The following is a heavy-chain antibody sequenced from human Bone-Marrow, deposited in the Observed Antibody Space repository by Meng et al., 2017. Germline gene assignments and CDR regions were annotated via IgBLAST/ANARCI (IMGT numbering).Heavy chain of an antibody. V-gene: IGHV4-59*01. CDR1: GGSNSSYY. J-gene: IGHJ4*02. CDR3: ARDSHLYDSSGYYVFDY. CDR2: TYYSGST. D-gene: IGHD3-22*01. Sequence: SETLSPTCIVSGGSNSSYYWSWIRQPPGKGLEWMGYTYYSGSTNYNPSLKSRVTISVDTSRNQFSLKLSSVTAADTAVHSCARDSHLYDSSGYYVFDYWGQGTLVTVSS.